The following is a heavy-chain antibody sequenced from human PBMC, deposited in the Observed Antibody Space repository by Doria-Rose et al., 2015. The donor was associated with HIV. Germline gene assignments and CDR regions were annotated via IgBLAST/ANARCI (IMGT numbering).Heavy chain of an antibody. CDR3: ARIKSSRWYHKYYFDF. CDR1: GVSLSSPGMG. CDR2: IFSDDER. V-gene: IGHV2-26*01. J-gene: IGHJ4*02. D-gene: IGHD6-13*01. Sequence: TLKESGPVLVKPTETLTLTCTVSGVSLSSPGMGVSWIRQPPGKALEWLANIFSDDERSYKASLKSRLTISRATSKSQVVLTMTDMDPVDTATYYCARIKSSRWYHKYYFDFWGQGTLVIVSA.